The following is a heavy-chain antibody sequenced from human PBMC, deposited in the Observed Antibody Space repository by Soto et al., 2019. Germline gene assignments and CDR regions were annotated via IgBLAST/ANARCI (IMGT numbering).Heavy chain of an antibody. V-gene: IGHV4-31*03. J-gene: IGHJ4*02. Sequence: QVQLQESGPGLVKPSQTLSLTCTVSGGSISSGGYYWSWIRQHPGKGLEWIGYVYYSGSTYYTPSLKSRVTISVDTSQNQFSLKLSAVTAADTDVYYCVGELWHISHYWGQGTLVTVSS. CDR3: VGELWHISHY. D-gene: IGHD2-21*01. CDR1: GGSISSGGYY. CDR2: VYYSGST.